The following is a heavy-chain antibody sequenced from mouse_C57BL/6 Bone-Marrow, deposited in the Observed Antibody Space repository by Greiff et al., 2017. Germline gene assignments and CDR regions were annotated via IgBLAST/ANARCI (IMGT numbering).Heavy chain of an antibody. J-gene: IGHJ2*01. CDR1: GYTFTSYW. Sequence: QVQLQQSGAELVRPGSSVKLSCKASGYTFTSYWMHWVKQRPIQGLEWIGNIDPSDSDTHYNQKFKDKATLTVDKSSSTAYMQLSSLTSEDSAVYYCARRKDYYGPYYFDYWGQGTTLTVSS. V-gene: IGHV1-52*01. D-gene: IGHD1-1*01. CDR2: IDPSDSDT. CDR3: ARRKDYYGPYYFDY.